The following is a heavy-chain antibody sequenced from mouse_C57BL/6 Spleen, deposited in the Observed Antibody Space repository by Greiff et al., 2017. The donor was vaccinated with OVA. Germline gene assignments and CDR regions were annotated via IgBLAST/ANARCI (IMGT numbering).Heavy chain of an antibody. D-gene: IGHD2-5*01. CDR1: GYSITSGYY. Sequence: EVKLMESGPGLVKPSQSLSLTCSVTGYSITSGYYWNWIRQFPGNKLEWMGYISYDGSNNYNPSLKNRISITRDTSKNQFFLKLNSVTTEDTATYYCARAYYSNYVGYYYAMDYWGQGTSVTVSS. V-gene: IGHV3-6*01. CDR3: ARAYYSNYVGYYYAMDY. J-gene: IGHJ4*01. CDR2: ISYDGSN.